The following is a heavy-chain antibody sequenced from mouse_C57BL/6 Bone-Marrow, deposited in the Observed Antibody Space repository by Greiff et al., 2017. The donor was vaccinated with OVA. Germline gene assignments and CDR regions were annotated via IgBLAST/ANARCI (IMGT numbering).Heavy chain of an antibody. D-gene: IGHD1-1*01. J-gene: IGHJ2*01. V-gene: IGHV14-2*01. Sequence: VQLQQSGAELVKPGASVKLSCTASGFNIKDYYMHWVKQRTEQGLEWIGRIDPEDGETNYAPKFQGKATMTADTSSNTAYLQLSSLTSEDTAVYYCAVVAPPGGVFDYWGQGTTLTVSS. CDR1: GFNIKDYY. CDR2: IDPEDGET. CDR3: AVVAPPGGVFDY.